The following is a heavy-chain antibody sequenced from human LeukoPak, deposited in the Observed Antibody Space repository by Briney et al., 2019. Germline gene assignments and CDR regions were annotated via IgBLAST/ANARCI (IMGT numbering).Heavy chain of an antibody. Sequence: SETLSLTCTVSGGSISSGDYYWGWIRQPPGKGLEWIGSIYYTGITYCNPSLKSRVTISVDTSKNQFSLKLSSVTAADTAVYHCARLPQVCTNGVCFATNWFDPWGQGTLVTVSS. CDR2: IYYTGIT. CDR1: GGSISSGDYY. CDR3: ARLPQVCTNGVCFATNWFDP. J-gene: IGHJ5*02. D-gene: IGHD2-8*01. V-gene: IGHV4-39*01.